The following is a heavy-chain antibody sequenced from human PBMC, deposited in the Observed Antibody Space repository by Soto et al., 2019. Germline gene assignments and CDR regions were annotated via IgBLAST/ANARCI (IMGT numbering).Heavy chain of an antibody. D-gene: IGHD2-2*01. CDR3: ARSREEPDIVVVPAAMRYYYYYGMDV. V-gene: IGHV1-69*13. CDR1: GGTFSSYA. J-gene: IGHJ6*02. CDR2: IIPIFGTA. Sequence: ASVKVSCKASGGTFSSYAISWVRQAPGQGLEWMGGIIPIFGTANYAQKFQGRVTITADESTSTAYMELSSLRSEDTAVYYCARSREEPDIVVVPAAMRYYYYYGMDVWGQGTTVTVSS.